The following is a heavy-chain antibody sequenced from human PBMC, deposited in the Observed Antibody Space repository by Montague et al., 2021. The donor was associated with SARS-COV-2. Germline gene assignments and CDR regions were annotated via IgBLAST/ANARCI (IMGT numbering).Heavy chain of an antibody. CDR1: GGSISSYY. J-gene: IGHJ5*02. D-gene: IGHD3-10*01. V-gene: IGHV4-59*01. CDR2: IYYSGST. Sequence: SETLSLTCTVSGGSISSYYWSWIRQPPGKGLEWIGYIYYSGSTNYNPSLKSRVTISVDTSKNQFSLKLSSVTAADTAVYYCARGGSGSYYNVHQNWFDPWGQGTLVTVSS. CDR3: ARGGSGSYYNVHQNWFDP.